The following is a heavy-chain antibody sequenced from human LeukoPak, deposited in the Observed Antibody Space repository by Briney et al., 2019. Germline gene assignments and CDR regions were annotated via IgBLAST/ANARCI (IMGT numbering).Heavy chain of an antibody. CDR2: IRYDGSNK. Sequence: PGGSLRLSCAASGFTFSSYGMHWVRQAPGKGLEGVAFIRYDGSNKYYADSVEGRFTISRDNSKNTLYLQMNSLRAEDTAVYYCAKDKRVVGATTGPYYFDYWGQGTLVTVSS. CDR1: GFTFSSYG. CDR3: AKDKRVVGATTGPYYFDY. D-gene: IGHD1-26*01. J-gene: IGHJ4*02. V-gene: IGHV3-30*02.